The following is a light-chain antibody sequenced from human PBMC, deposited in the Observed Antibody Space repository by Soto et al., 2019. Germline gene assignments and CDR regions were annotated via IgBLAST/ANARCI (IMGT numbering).Light chain of an antibody. CDR1: QSVGSY. Sequence: EIVVTQSPATLSLSPGERATLSCRTSQSVGSYLAWYQKKPGKAPRLLIYDASNMATGIPARFSGSGSGRDFTLTSSSLEPEDFAVYYCQQRRTWPPLSFGGGTQVEIK. J-gene: IGKJ4*01. CDR2: DAS. CDR3: QQRRTWPPLS. V-gene: IGKV3-11*02.